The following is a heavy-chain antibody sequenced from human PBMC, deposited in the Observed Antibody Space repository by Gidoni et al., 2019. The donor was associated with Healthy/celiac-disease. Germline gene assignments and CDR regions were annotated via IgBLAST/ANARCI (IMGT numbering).Heavy chain of an antibody. CDR1: GFTFSSYS. Sequence: EVQLVESAGGLVQPGGSLRLSCAASGFTFSSYSMNWVRQAQGKGLEWVSYISSSSSTIYYADSVKGRFTISRDNAKNSLYLQMNSLRDEDTAVYYCARVWAAAANRYGMDVWGQGTTVTVSS. D-gene: IGHD6-13*01. CDR2: ISSSSSTI. V-gene: IGHV3-48*02. J-gene: IGHJ6*02. CDR3: ARVWAAAANRYGMDV.